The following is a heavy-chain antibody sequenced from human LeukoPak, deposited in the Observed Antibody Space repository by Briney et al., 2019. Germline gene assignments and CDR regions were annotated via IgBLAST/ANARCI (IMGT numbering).Heavy chain of an antibody. J-gene: IGHJ4*02. D-gene: IGHD2-2*01. CDR1: GYTFTDYY. CDR2: INPNSGST. CDR3: ARANALYCSSTSCLFDY. Sequence: EASVKVSCKASGYTFTDYYIRWVRQAPGQGLEWMAWINPNSGSTNYAQNFHARITLTRDTSISTAYMELSRLRSDDTAIYYCARANALYCSSTSCLFDYWGQGTLVTVSS. V-gene: IGHV1-2*02.